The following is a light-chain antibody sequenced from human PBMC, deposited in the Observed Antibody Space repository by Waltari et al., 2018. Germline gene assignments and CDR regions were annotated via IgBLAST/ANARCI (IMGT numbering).Light chain of an antibody. Sequence: DIQMTQSPSSLSASVGDRVTITCRAGQSISSFLNWYQPKPGKAPKLLIYAASTLHSGVPSKFSGSGSATDFTLTINSLQPEDFATYYCQQTYSTPFTFGQGTKLEIK. CDR1: QSISSF. CDR3: QQTYSTPFT. V-gene: IGKV1-39*01. J-gene: IGKJ2*01. CDR2: AAS.